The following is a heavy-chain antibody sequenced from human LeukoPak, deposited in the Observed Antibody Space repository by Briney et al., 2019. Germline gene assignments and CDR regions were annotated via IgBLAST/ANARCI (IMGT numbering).Heavy chain of an antibody. CDR3: ARPGAKGYYYYYMDV. CDR2: IYYSGTT. J-gene: IGHJ6*03. CDR1: GGSISSSSYY. V-gene: IGHV4-39*01. Sequence: SKTLSLTCTVSGGSISSSSYYWGWIRQPPGKGLEWIGSIYYSGTTFYNPSLKSRVTISVDTSKNQFSLKLSSVTAADTAVYYCARPGAKGYYYYYMDVWGKGTTVTVSS.